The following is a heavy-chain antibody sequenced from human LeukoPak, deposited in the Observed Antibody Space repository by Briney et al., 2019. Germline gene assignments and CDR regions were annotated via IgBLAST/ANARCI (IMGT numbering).Heavy chain of an antibody. J-gene: IGHJ4*02. CDR3: ARGSGGYDSSGYLGY. D-gene: IGHD3-22*01. CDR2: IRSDGINK. Sequence: ETGGSLRLSCAASGFTFSNYGMHWVRQAPGKGLEWVAFIRSDGINKYHADSVKGRFTISRDNSKNTLYLQMNSLRAEDTAVYYCARGSGGYDSSGYLGYWGQGTLVTVSS. CDR1: GFTFSNYG. V-gene: IGHV3-30*02.